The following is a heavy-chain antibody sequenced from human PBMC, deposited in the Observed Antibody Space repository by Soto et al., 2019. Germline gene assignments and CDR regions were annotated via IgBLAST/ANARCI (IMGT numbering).Heavy chain of an antibody. CDR3: ARDGLGNIGARYAYYYGMDV. CDR2: ISAYNGNT. CDR1: GYTFTSYG. J-gene: IGHJ6*02. Sequence: ASVKVSCKASGYTFTSYGISWVRQAPGQGLEWMGWISAYNGNTNYAQKLQGRVTMTTDTSTSTAYMELRSLRSDDTAVYYCARDGLGNIGARYAYYYGMDVWGQGTTVTVSS. V-gene: IGHV1-18*01. D-gene: IGHD2-8*01.